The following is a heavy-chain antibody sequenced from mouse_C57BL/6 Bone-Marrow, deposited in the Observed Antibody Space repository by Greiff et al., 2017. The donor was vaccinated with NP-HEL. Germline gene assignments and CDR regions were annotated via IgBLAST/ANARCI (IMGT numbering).Heavy chain of an antibody. V-gene: IGHV1-15*01. Sequence: QVQLQQSGAELVRPGASVTLSCKASGYTFTDYEMHWVKQTPVHGLEWIGAIDPETGGTAYNQKFKGKAILTADKSSSTAYMELRSLTSEDSAVYFCTRAGGDSFDYWGQGTTLTVSS. CDR3: TRAGGDSFDY. CDR2: IDPETGGT. J-gene: IGHJ2*01. D-gene: IGHD3-3*01. CDR1: GYTFTDYE.